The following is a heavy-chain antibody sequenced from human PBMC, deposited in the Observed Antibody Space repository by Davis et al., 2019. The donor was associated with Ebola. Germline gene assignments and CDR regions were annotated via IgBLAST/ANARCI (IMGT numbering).Heavy chain of an antibody. Sequence: MPSETLSLTCTVSGGSISSYYWSWVRQPPGKGLEWIGEIYHSGSTNYNPSLKSRVTISVDKSKNQFSLKLSSVTAADTAVYYCARDGSARLGELSFGYYFDYWGQGTLVTVSS. CDR2: IYHSGST. D-gene: IGHD3-16*02. J-gene: IGHJ4*02. V-gene: IGHV4-59*12. CDR3: ARDGSARLGELSFGYYFDY. CDR1: GGSISSYY.